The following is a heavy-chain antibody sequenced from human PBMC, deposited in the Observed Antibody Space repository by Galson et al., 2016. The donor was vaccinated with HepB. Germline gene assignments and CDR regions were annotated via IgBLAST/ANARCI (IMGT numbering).Heavy chain of an antibody. CDR3: AHTTTESYYYFDF. J-gene: IGHJ4*02. D-gene: IGHD1-26*01. Sequence: PALVKPTQTLTLTCNASGFSLTTTGVGVGWIRQPPGGALEWLALIYWDDYTRYSPSLKNRVTIAKDTSKNNVVLTLTNMDPVDSATYFCAHTTTESYYYFDFWGQGALVTVSS. CDR2: IYWDDYT. V-gene: IGHV2-5*02. CDR1: GFSLTTTGVG.